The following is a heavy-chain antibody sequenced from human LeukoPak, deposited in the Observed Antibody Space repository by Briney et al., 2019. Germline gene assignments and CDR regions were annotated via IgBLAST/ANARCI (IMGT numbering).Heavy chain of an antibody. V-gene: IGHV4-59*04. CDR1: GYSISSYY. CDR3: ARLDPRGGDDY. CDR2: IYYTGST. Sequence: SETLSLTCTVSGYSISSYYWSWIRQPPGKGLEWIGNIYYTGSTYSNPSLKSRVTISVDTSKNQFSLKLSSVTAADTAVYYCARLDPRGGDDYWGQGTLVTVSS. J-gene: IGHJ4*02. D-gene: IGHD2-2*03.